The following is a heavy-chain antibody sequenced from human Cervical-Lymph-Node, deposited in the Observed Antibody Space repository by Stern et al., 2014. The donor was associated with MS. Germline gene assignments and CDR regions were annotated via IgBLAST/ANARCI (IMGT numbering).Heavy chain of an antibody. D-gene: IGHD6-19*01. CDR1: GGTFSSYA. Sequence: VQLVESGAEVKKPGSSVKVSCKASGGTFSSYAISWVRQAPGQGLEWMGGIIPIFGTANYAQKFQGRVTIAADTSTSTAYMELSSLRSEDTAVYYCASGFLGSSGWYRNFQHWGQGTLVTVSS. V-gene: IGHV1-69*06. J-gene: IGHJ1*01. CDR2: IIPIFGTA. CDR3: ASGFLGSSGWYRNFQH.